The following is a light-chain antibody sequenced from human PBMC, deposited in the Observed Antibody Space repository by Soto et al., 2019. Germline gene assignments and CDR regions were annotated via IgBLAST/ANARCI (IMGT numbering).Light chain of an antibody. CDR2: AAS. V-gene: IGKV1-6*01. J-gene: IGKJ1*01. CDR3: QQYNSYSPWT. CDR1: QGIRHY. Sequence: AIQMTQSPSSLSASVGDRVTITCRASQGIRHYLGWYQQKPGKAPKLLIYAASSLQSGVPSRFSGSGSGTDFTLTISSLQPEDFATYYCQQYNSYSPWTFGQGTKVEIK.